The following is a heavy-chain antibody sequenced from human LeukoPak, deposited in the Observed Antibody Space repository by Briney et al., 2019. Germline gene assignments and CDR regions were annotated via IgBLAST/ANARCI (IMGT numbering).Heavy chain of an antibody. CDR2: ISYDGSNK. CDR1: GFTFSSYA. D-gene: IGHD6-13*01. J-gene: IGHJ6*03. V-gene: IGHV3-30*04. CDR3: ARDRKAGWHSSSWYMDV. Sequence: PGGSLRLSCAASGFTFSSYAMHWVRQAPGKGLEWVAVISYDGSNKYYADSVKGRFTISRDNSKNTLYLQMDSRRAEDTAVYYCARDRKAGWHSSSWYMDVWGKGTTVTVSS.